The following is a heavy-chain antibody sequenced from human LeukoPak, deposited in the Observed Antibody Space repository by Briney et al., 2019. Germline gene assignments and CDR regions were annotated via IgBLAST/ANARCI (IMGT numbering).Heavy chain of an antibody. D-gene: IGHD3-10*01. CDR3: TKGSLVRGFSFLADIAGGGEGWLVSVKSGSVSDP. J-gene: IGHJ5*02. CDR2: ISWYSGSV. V-gene: IGHV3-9*01. Sequence: PGRSLRLSCAASGFTFSKYAMHWVRHAPGKGLEWVSTISWYSGSVDYADSVKGRFTISRDKAKNTLYLQMNSLTAGDTAIYYYTKGSLVRGFSFLADIAGGGEGWLVSVKSGSVSDP. CDR1: GFTFSKYA.